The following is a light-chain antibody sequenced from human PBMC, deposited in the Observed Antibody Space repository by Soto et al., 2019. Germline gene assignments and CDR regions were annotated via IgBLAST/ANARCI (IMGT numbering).Light chain of an antibody. CDR1: SSDIGGYNY. Sequence: QSALTQPASVSGSPGQSITISCTGSSSDIGGYNYVSWYQQYPGKAPKLMIYEVSNRPSGISNRFSASKSGNTASLTISGLQAEDETDYYCSSYTNSDTWVFGGGTEVTVL. CDR3: SSYTNSDTWV. J-gene: IGLJ3*02. CDR2: EVS. V-gene: IGLV2-14*01.